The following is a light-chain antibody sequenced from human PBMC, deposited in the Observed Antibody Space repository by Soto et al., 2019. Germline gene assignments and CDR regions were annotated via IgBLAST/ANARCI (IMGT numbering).Light chain of an antibody. CDR2: GAS. V-gene: IGKV3-20*01. CDR1: QSVSSSY. CDR3: QQYGSSPPGVT. Sequence: EIVLTQSPGTLSLSPGEKAKLSCRASQSVSSSYLAWYQQKPGQAPRLLIYGASSRATGIPDRFSGSGSGTDFTLTISRLEPEDFAVYYCQQYGSSPPGVTFGPGTKVDIK. J-gene: IGKJ3*01.